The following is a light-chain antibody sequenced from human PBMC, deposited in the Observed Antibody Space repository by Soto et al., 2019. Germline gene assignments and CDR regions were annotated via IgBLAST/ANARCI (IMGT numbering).Light chain of an antibody. Sequence: EIVLTQSPATLSLSPGDRATLSCRASQSVSSYLAWYQQKPGQAPRLLIYDASNRATGIPARFSGSGSGTDFTLTISSLEPEDFADYYCKRRSNWPPLTFGGGTKVEVK. CDR1: QSVSSY. CDR2: DAS. V-gene: IGKV3-11*01. CDR3: KRRSNWPPLT. J-gene: IGKJ4*01.